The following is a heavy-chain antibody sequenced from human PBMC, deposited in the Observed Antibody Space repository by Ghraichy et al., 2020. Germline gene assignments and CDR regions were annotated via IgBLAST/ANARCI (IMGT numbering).Heavy chain of an antibody. CDR2: MNPNSGNT. CDR1: GYTFTSYD. Sequence: ASVKVSCKASGYTFTSYDINWVRQATGQGLEWMGWMNPNSGNTNYAQNLQGRVTMTTDTSTSTAYMELRSLRSDDAAVYYCARGATGSSYYYYYYGMDVWGQGTTVTVSS. J-gene: IGHJ6*02. CDR3: ARGATGSSYYYYYYGMDV. V-gene: IGHV1-8*01. D-gene: IGHD2-15*01.